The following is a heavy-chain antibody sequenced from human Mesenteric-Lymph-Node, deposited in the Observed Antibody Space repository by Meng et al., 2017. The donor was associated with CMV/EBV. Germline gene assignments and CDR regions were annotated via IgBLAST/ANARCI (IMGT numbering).Heavy chain of an antibody. CDR3: ARDYHY. CDR1: GFTFDDYA. V-gene: IGHV3-9*01. Sequence: SLKISCAASGFTFDDYAMHWVRQAPGKGLEWVSGISWNSGSIGYADSVKGRFTISRDNARNRLYLEMNSLRAEDTAVYYCARDYHYWGQGTLVTVSS. J-gene: IGHJ4*02. CDR2: ISWNSGSI.